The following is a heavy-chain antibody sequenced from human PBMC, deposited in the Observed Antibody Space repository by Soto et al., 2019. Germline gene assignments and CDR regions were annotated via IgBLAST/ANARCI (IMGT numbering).Heavy chain of an antibody. J-gene: IGHJ4*02. V-gene: IGHV3-30*04. D-gene: IGHD3-9*01. CDR1: GFTFSSYA. CDR3: ARVGTGLTYYFDY. CDR2: ISYDGSNK. Sequence: GGSLRLSCAASGFTFSSYAMHWVRQAPGKGLEWVAVISYDGSNKYYADSVKGQFTISRDNSKNTLYLQMNSLRAEDTAVYYCARVGTGLTYYFDYWGQGTLVTVSS.